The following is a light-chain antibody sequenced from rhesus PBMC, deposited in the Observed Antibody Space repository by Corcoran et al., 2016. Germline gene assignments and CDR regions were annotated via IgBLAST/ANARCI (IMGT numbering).Light chain of an antibody. V-gene: IGKV1-37*01. J-gene: IGKJ3*01. CDR3: RQYNSDPFT. CDR2: YAA. Sequence: DIQMTQSPSSLSASVGDRVTITCRASQGVSTHLAWYQQKRGKAPKPLIYYAAKLESGVPSRFSGSGAGTEFTLAISSLPTEYFATYFCRQYNSDPFTFGPGTKLDIK. CDR1: QGVSTH.